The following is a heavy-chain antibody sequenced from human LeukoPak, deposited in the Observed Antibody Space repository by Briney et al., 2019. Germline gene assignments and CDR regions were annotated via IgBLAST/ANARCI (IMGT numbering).Heavy chain of an antibody. CDR1: GFTFSRYW. V-gene: IGHV3-7*01. J-gene: IGHJ4*02. Sequence: PGGSLRLSCAASGFTFSRYWMSWMRQAPGKGLEWVANIKYDGNEEYYVDSVKGRFTISRDNAKNSLYLQLNSLRVEDTAVYYCKSGGAAPGSFDYWGQGTLVTISP. CDR2: IKYDGNEE. CDR3: KSGGAAPGSFDY. D-gene: IGHD1-1*01.